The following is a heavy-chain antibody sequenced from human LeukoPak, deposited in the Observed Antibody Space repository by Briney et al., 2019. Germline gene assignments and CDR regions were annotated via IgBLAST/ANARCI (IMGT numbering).Heavy chain of an antibody. V-gene: IGHV4-30-4*08. D-gene: IGHD1-26*01. J-gene: IGHJ3*02. CDR3: ARDRWELRADAFDI. CDR1: VGSISSGDYY. CDR2: IYYSGST. Sequence: SETLSLTCTVSVGSISSGDYYWSWIRQPPGKGLEGSGYIYYSGSTYYNPSLKSRVTISVDTSKNRFSLKLSSVTAADTAVYYCARDRWELRADAFDIWGQGTMVTVSS.